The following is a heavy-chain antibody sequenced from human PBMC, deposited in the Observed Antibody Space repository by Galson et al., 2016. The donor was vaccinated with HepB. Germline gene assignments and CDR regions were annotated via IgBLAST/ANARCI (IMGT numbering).Heavy chain of an antibody. CDR3: ARAEIRLMDWSPHTTTHYFYGMDV. J-gene: IGHJ6*02. V-gene: IGHV3-33*01. CDR1: GFIFSSYG. D-gene: IGHD3-3*01. Sequence: SLRLSCAASGFIFSSYGMHWVRQAPGKGLEWVAVIWYDGSNEYYTDSVKGRFTISRDNSNNTLYLQMSSLRAEDTAVYYCARAEIRLMDWSPHTTTHYFYGMDVWGLGTTVTVS. CDR2: IWYDGSNE.